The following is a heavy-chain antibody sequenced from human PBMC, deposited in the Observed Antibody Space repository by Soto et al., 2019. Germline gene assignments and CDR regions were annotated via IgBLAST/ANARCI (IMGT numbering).Heavy chain of an antibody. D-gene: IGHD2-15*01. CDR1: GFTFSSYA. J-gene: IGHJ4*02. Sequence: GSLRLSCAASGFTFSSYAMSWVRQAPGKGLEWVSAISGSGGSTYYADSVKGRFTISRDNSKNTLYLQMNSLRAEDTAVYYCAKATYCSGGSCYPYYFDYWGQGTLVTVSS. V-gene: IGHV3-23*01. CDR3: AKATYCSGGSCYPYYFDY. CDR2: ISGSGGST.